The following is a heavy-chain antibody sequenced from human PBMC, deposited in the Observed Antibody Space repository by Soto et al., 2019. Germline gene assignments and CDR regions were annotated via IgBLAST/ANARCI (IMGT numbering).Heavy chain of an antibody. CDR3: ARDGPNYGFDY. J-gene: IGHJ4*02. CDR1: GGTFSSYA. D-gene: IGHD3-16*01. Sequence: LVKVSCKXSGGTFSSYAISWVRQAPGQGLEWMGGIIPIFGTANYAQKFQGRVTITADESTSTAYMELSSLRSEDTAVYYCARDGPNYGFDYWGQGTLVTVSS. V-gene: IGHV1-69*13. CDR2: IIPIFGTA.